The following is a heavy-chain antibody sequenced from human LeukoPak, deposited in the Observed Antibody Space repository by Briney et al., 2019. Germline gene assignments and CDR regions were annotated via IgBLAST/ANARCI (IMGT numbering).Heavy chain of an antibody. Sequence: ASVKVSCKASGYAFTGYYMHWVRQAPGQGLEWMRWINPNSGGANYAQKFQGRVTMTRDTSISTAYMELSRLRSDDTAVYYCARGPSTTVTNRNYFDYWGQGTLVTVSS. CDR3: ARGPSTTVTNRNYFDY. CDR1: GYAFTGYY. D-gene: IGHD4-11*01. V-gene: IGHV1-2*02. CDR2: INPNSGGA. J-gene: IGHJ4*02.